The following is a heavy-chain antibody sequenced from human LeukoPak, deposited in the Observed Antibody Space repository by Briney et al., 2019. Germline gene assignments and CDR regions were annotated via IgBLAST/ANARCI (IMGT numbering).Heavy chain of an antibody. V-gene: IGHV3-30-3*01. Sequence: GGSLRLSCAASGFTFSSYAMHWVRQAPGKELEWVAVISYDGSNKYYADSVKGRFTISRDNSKNTLYLQMNSLRAEDTAVYYCARGRIAAADTVFDYWGQGTLVTVSS. CDR1: GFTFSSYA. D-gene: IGHD6-13*01. CDR3: ARGRIAAADTVFDY. CDR2: ISYDGSNK. J-gene: IGHJ4*02.